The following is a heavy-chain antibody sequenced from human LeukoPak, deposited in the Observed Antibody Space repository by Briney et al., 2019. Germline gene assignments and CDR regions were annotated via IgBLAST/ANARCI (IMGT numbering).Heavy chain of an antibody. Sequence: GGSLRLSCVASGFTFSDYWITWVRQAPGKGLEWVANIKQDGSDKKYVDSVKGRFTISRDNAKNSLYLQMDSLRDEDTAVYYCARGGGDYWGQGTLVTVTS. J-gene: IGHJ4*02. CDR2: IKQDGSDK. CDR3: ARGGGDY. D-gene: IGHD1-26*01. CDR1: GFTFSDYW. V-gene: IGHV3-7*01.